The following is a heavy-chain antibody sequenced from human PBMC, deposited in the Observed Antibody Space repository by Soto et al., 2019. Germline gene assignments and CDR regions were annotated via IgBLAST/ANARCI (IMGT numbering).Heavy chain of an antibody. J-gene: IGHJ4*02. D-gene: IGHD1-1*01. V-gene: IGHV4-28*01. CDR3: ASQKRDVPAFFDF. CDR1: GYSISSSNW. CDR2: IYYSGTT. Sequence: SETLSLTCAVSGYSISSSNWWGWILQPPGKGLEWIGYIYYSGTTYYNPSLKSRVTISIDTSTNQFSLRLTSVTAADMAVYYCASQKRDVPAFFDFWGQGTLVTVSS.